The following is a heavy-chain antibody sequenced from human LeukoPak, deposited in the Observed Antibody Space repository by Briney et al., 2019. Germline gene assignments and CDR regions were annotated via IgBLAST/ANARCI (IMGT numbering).Heavy chain of an antibody. CDR3: ARSGIVVVPAASSGDDAFDI. Sequence: PGESPKISCKGSGYSFTSYWIGWVRQMPGKGLEWMGIIYPGDSDTRYSPSFQGQVTISADKSISTAYLQWSSLKASDTAMYYCARSGIVVVPAASSGDDAFDIWGQGTMVTVSS. V-gene: IGHV5-51*01. CDR2: IYPGDSDT. J-gene: IGHJ3*02. CDR1: GYSFTSYW. D-gene: IGHD2-2*01.